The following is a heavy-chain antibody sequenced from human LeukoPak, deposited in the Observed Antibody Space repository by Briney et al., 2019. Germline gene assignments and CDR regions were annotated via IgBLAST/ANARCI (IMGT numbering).Heavy chain of an antibody. Sequence: SETLSLTCTVSGGSISSGSYYWSWIRQPAGKGLEWIGRIYTSGSTNYNPSLKSRVTISVDTSKNQVSLKLTSVTAADTAVYYCARLSVIVGSTLEYYYHYMDVWGQGTTVTVSS. CDR1: GGSISSGSYY. V-gene: IGHV4-61*02. CDR2: IYTSGST. J-gene: IGHJ6*03. D-gene: IGHD1-26*01. CDR3: ARLSVIVGSTLEYYYHYMDV.